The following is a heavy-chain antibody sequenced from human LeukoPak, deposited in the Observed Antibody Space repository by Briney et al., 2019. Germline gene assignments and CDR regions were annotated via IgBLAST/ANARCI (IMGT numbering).Heavy chain of an antibody. CDR2: IYYSGST. CDR3: ARHERDRTGKIDY. CDR1: GGSISSSNFY. J-gene: IGHJ4*02. Sequence: SETLSLTCTVSGGSISSSNFYWGWIRQPPVKGLEWIGSIYYSGSTYYNPSLKSRVTISVHTSKNQFSLKLSSVTAADTAVYYCARHERDRTGKIDYWGQGTLVTVSS. V-gene: IGHV4-39*01.